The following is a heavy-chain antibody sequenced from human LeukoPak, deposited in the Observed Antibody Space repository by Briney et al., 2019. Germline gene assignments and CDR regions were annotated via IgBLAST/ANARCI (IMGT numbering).Heavy chain of an antibody. Sequence: PSETLSLTCTVSGVSISSHYWSWIRQSPGRRLEWIGNIYYTGSTNYNPSLQSRVAISIDTSKNQFSLTLNSVTAADTAVYYCARVGSRSDFDYWGQGTLVTVSS. D-gene: IGHD2-15*01. CDR2: IYYTGST. CDR1: GVSISSHY. J-gene: IGHJ4*02. CDR3: ARVGSRSDFDY. V-gene: IGHV4-59*11.